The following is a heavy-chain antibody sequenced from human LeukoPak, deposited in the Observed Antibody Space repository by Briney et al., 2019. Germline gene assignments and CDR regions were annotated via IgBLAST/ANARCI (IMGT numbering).Heavy chain of an antibody. CDR1: GYILNNYG. V-gene: IGHV1-18*01. CDR3: ARGVYDFWSGYYKGNWFDP. D-gene: IGHD3-3*01. Sequence: GASVRVSCKASGYILNNYGISWVRQAPGQGLEWMGWIASYDNGNTMYAQKFLGRVTMTKDKSTSTAYMELSSLRSEDTAVYYCARGVYDFWSGYYKGNWFDPWGQGTLVTVSS. J-gene: IGHJ5*02. CDR2: IASYDNGNT.